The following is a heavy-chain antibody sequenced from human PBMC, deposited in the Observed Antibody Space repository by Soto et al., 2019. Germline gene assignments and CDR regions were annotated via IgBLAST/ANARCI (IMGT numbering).Heavy chain of an antibody. J-gene: IGHJ4*02. V-gene: IGHV4-34*01. D-gene: IGHD3-22*01. CDR1: GGSFSAYY. CDR3: ARGSEDTVDSSGFYDY. Sequence: PWETLSLTCAVYGGSFSAYYWSWIRHPPGKGLEWIGEINHSGGTSYNPSLKSRVTISVDTSKSQFSLKLTSVTAADRAVYYCARGSEDTVDSSGFYDYWGQGTLETVSS. CDR2: INHSGGT.